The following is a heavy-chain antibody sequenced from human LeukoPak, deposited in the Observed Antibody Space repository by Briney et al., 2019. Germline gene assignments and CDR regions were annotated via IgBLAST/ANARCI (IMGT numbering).Heavy chain of an antibody. CDR1: GFTFISFA. D-gene: IGHD3-10*02. CDR2: ISSSGSTI. V-gene: IGHV3-48*03. CDR3: AELGITMIGGV. Sequence: GGSLRLSCAASGFTFISFAMSWVRQAPGKGLEWGSYISSSGSTIYYADSVKGRFTISRDNAKNSLYLQMNSLRAEDTAVYYCAELGITMIGGVWGKGTTVTISS. J-gene: IGHJ6*04.